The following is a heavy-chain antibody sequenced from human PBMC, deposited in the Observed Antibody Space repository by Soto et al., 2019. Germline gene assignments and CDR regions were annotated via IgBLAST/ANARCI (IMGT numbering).Heavy chain of an antibody. Sequence: EVQLVESGGGLVQPGGSLRLSCVASGFAFSDYWMNWVRQVPGKGLEWVANIKQDGSEIHYVDSVKGRITISRDNAKNTLFLQMNSLRAEDTAVYYCARSSGWTGDYWGQGILVTVSS. V-gene: IGHV3-7*04. CDR3: ARSSGWTGDY. J-gene: IGHJ4*02. CDR1: GFAFSDYW. CDR2: IKQDGSEI. D-gene: IGHD3-10*01.